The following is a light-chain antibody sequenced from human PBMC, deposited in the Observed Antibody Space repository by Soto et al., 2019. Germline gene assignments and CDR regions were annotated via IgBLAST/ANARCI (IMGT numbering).Light chain of an antibody. Sequence: TVLTQSPGTPSLSPGERATLSCRASQNVSSNLLVWYQQHPGQAPRLLIYDASTRATGVAARFGGSGSGTEFTPTISGLQSEDFAVYYCQQYGDWPPDTFGQGTKVDIK. CDR3: QQYGDWPPDT. V-gene: IGKV3-15*01. CDR2: DAS. J-gene: IGKJ2*01. CDR1: QNVSSN.